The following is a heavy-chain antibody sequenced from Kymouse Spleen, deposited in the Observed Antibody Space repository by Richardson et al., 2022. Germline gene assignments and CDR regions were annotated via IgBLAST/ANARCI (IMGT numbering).Heavy chain of an antibody. J-gene: IGHJ6*02. CDR1: GGSISSSNW. CDR2: IYHSGST. D-gene: IGHD6-13*01. CDR3: ARDQGSSYYYYYYGMDV. V-gene: IGHV4-4*02. Sequence: QVQLQESGPGLVKPSGTLSLTCAVSGGSISSSNWWSWVRQPPGKGLEWIGEIYHSGSTNYNPSLKSRVTISVDKSKNQFSLKLSSVTAADTAVYYCARDQGSSYYYYYYGMDVWGQGTTVTVSS.